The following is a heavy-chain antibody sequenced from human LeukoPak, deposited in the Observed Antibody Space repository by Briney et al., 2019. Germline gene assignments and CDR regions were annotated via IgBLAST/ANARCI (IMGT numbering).Heavy chain of an antibody. J-gene: IGHJ4*02. Sequence: GASVKLSCKASGYTVTSYGISWGRQAPGQGLEWRGWISAYNGNTNYAQKLQGRVTMTTDTSTSTAYMELRSLRSDDTAVYYCARNLPYSYGSLDCYFDYWGQGTLVTVSS. CDR1: GYTVTSYG. D-gene: IGHD5-18*01. V-gene: IGHV1-18*01. CDR2: ISAYNGNT. CDR3: ARNLPYSYGSLDCYFDY.